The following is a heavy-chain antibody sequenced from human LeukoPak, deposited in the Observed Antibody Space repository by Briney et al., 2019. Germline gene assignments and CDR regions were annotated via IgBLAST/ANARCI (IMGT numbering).Heavy chain of an antibody. J-gene: IGHJ4*02. V-gene: IGHV1-58*01. CDR3: AAAKYCSSTSCYALDY. CDR1: GFTFTSSA. CDR2: IVVGSGNT. D-gene: IGHD2-2*01. Sequence: ASVKASCKASGFTFTSSAVQWVRQARGQRLEWIGWIVVGSGNTNYAQKFQERVTITRDMSTSTAYMELSSLRSEDTAVYYCAAAKYCSSTSCYALDYWGQGTLVTVSS.